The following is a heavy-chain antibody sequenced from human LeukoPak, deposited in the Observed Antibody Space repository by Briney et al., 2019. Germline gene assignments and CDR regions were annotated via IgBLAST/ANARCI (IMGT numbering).Heavy chain of an antibody. D-gene: IGHD3-22*01. CDR1: GFTFSSYG. CDR2: IWYDGSKQ. CDR3: AKDLGLYYYDSSGPNY. Sequence: GRSLRLSCAASGFTFSSYGMHWVRQAPGKGLEWVAFIWYDGSKQYYADSVKGRFTISRDNSKNTLYLQMNSLRAEDTAVYYCAKDLGLYYYDSSGPNYWGQGTLVTVSS. V-gene: IGHV3-33*06. J-gene: IGHJ4*02.